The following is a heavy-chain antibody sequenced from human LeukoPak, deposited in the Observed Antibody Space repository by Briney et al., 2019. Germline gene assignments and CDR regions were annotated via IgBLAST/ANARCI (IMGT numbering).Heavy chain of an antibody. CDR1: GFTFSTYG. J-gene: IGHJ4*02. V-gene: IGHV3-23*01. CDR2: IGSGGKT. D-gene: IGHD2-8*01. Sequence: GGSLRLSCAASGFTFSTYGMSWVRQAPGKGLEWVSLIGSGGKTYYADSVEGRFTISRDNSKNTLYLQMNSLRVEDTAVYYCAKKYARTAYYFDNWGQGTLVTVSS. CDR3: AKKYARTAYYFDN.